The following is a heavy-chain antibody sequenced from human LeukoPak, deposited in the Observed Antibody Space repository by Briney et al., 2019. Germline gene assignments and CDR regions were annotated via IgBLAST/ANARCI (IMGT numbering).Heavy chain of an antibody. D-gene: IGHD2-2*02. CDR2: TKQDGSEK. CDR3: ARDAEVVPAAIDYFDY. CDR1: GFTFSSYW. V-gene: IGHV3-7*01. Sequence: PGGSMRLSCAASGFTFSSYWMSWVRQAPGKGLEWVANTKQDGSEKYYVDSVKGRFTISRDNAKNSLYLQMNSLRAEDTAVYYCARDAEVVPAAIDYFDYWGQGTLVTVSS. J-gene: IGHJ4*02.